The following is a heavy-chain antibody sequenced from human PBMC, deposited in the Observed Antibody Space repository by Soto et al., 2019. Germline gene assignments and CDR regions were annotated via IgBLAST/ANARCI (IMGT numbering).Heavy chain of an antibody. CDR1: GSSISSGGYY. CDR2: IYYSGST. J-gene: IGHJ4*02. D-gene: IGHD3-22*01. CDR3: ARGSRYYDSSGYYQY. V-gene: IGHV4-31*03. Sequence: SETLSLTCTVSGSSISSGGYYWSWIRQHPGKGLEWSGYIYYSGSTYYNPSLKSRVTISVDTSKNQFSLKLSSVTAADTAVYYCARGSRYYDSSGYYQYWGQGTLVTVSS.